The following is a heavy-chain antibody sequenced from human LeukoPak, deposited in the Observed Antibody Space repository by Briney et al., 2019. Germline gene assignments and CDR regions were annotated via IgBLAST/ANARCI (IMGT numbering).Heavy chain of an antibody. D-gene: IGHD6-19*01. CDR1: GGSISSYY. CDR3: ARVGFIAVAGTGRSNWFDP. V-gene: IGHV4-59*01. J-gene: IGHJ5*02. CDR2: IYYSGST. Sequence: KPSETLSLTCTVSGGSISSYYWSWIRQPPGKGLEWIGYIYYSGSTNYNPSLKSRVTISVDTSKNQFSLKLSSVTAADTAVYYCARVGFIAVAGTGRSNWFDPWGQGTLVTVSS.